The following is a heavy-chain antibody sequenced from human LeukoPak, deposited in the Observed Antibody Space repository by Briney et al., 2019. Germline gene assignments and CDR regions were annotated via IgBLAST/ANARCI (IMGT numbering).Heavy chain of an antibody. CDR1: GGSISSYY. Sequence: SETLSLTCTVSGGSISSYYWSWIRQPPGKGLEWIGYIYYSGSTNYNPSLKSRVTISVATSKNQFSLKLSSVTAADTAVYYCARQVAVAGISYFDYWGQGTLVTVSS. CDR3: ARQVAVAGISYFDY. D-gene: IGHD6-19*01. V-gene: IGHV4-59*08. J-gene: IGHJ4*02. CDR2: IYYSGST.